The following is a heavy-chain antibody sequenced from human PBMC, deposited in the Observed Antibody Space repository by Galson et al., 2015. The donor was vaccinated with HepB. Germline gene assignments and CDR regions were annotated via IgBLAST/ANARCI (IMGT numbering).Heavy chain of an antibody. CDR1: GYTFTAYD. CDR2: MNPDTGNT. D-gene: IGHD3-9*01. V-gene: IGHV1-8*01. Sequence: SVKVSCKASGYTFTAYDINWVRQAAGQGPEWMGWMNPDTGNTGIAQKFQGRVTMTRDTSIRTAYMELSSLRSDDTAVYYCARVEATPAYYYNLAGRCSDLRYWGQGTLVTVSS. CDR3: ARVEATPAYYYNLAGRCSDLRY. J-gene: IGHJ4*02.